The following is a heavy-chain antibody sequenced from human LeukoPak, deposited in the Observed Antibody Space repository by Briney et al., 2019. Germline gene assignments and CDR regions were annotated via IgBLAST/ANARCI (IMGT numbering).Heavy chain of an antibody. J-gene: IGHJ5*02. D-gene: IGHD6-6*01. Sequence: ASVKVSCKASGYTFTGYYMHWVRQAPGQGLEWMGRINPNSGGTNYAQKFQGRATMTRDTSISTAYMELGRLRSDDTAVYYCARTPRQYSSSYNWFDPWGQGTLVTVSS. CDR2: INPNSGGT. CDR3: ARTPRQYSSSYNWFDP. CDR1: GYTFTGYY. V-gene: IGHV1-2*06.